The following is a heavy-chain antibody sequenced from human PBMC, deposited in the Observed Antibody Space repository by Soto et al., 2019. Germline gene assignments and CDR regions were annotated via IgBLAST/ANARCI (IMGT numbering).Heavy chain of an antibody. D-gene: IGHD3-3*01. J-gene: IGHJ3*02. CDR1: GFTFSSYW. CDR3: ARVLLHYDFWSGYLGDAFDI. V-gene: IGHV3-7*01. CDR2: IKQDGSEK. Sequence: GGSLRLSCAASGFTFSSYWMSWVRQAPGKGLEWVANIKQDGSEKYYVDSVKGRFTISRDNAKNSLYLQMNSLRAEDTAVYYCARVLLHYDFWSGYLGDAFDIWGQGTMVTVSS.